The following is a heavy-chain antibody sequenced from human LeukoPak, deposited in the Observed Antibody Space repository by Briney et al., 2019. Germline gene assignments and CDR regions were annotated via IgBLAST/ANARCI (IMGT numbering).Heavy chain of an antibody. CDR2: IWYDGSNK. CDR1: GFTFSSYG. Sequence: GRSLRLSCAASGFTFSSYGMHWVRQAPGKGLEWVAVIWYDGSNKYYADSVKGRFTISRDNSKNTLYLQMNSPRAEDTAVYYCAKGYCSSTSCYTVDYWGQGTLVTVSS. J-gene: IGHJ4*02. CDR3: AKGYCSSTSCYTVDY. D-gene: IGHD2-2*02. V-gene: IGHV3-33*06.